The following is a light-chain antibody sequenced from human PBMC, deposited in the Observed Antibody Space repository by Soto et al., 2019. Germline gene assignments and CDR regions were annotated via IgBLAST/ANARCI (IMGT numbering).Light chain of an antibody. Sequence: QSALIQPPSASGTPGQRVAIACYGSSSNIGTNTVNWYQQLPGTAPKLLIYTNNQRPSGVPDRFSGSKSGTSASLAISGLQSEDEADYYCAAWDDSLNGPVFGGGTKLTVL. V-gene: IGLV1-44*01. CDR1: SSNIGTNT. J-gene: IGLJ2*01. CDR2: TNN. CDR3: AAWDDSLNGPV.